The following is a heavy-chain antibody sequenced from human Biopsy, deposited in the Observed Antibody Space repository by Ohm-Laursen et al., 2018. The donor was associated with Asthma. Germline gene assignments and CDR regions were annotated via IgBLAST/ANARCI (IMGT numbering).Heavy chain of an antibody. CDR2: ITDTRRYI. J-gene: IGHJ4*02. Sequence: SLRLSCAASGFTFSHYNMNWVRQAPGKGLEWVSSITDTRRYIKYADSVKGRFTISRDNAKNSLYLQMNSLRAEDTAVYYCARGGPELPTERDYWGPGTLVTVSS. D-gene: IGHD1-1*01. V-gene: IGHV3-21*01. CDR3: ARGGPELPTERDY. CDR1: GFTFSHYN.